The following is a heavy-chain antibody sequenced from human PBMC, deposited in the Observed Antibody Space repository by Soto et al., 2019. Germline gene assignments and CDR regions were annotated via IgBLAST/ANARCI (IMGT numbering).Heavy chain of an antibody. D-gene: IGHD3-10*01. CDR3: ARGAGEFSGPDTFDF. J-gene: IGHJ3*01. Sequence: HVQLQASGQGLVKPSETLSLTCVVSGDSISRSFWGWIRQPPGRGLEWIAYISDSGITFSNPSLKSRLSMSVDTSKNEFSLTLTAMTAADTAIYYCARGAGEFSGPDTFDFWGQGTLVTVSS. CDR2: ISDSGIT. V-gene: IGHV4-59*01. CDR1: GDSISRSF.